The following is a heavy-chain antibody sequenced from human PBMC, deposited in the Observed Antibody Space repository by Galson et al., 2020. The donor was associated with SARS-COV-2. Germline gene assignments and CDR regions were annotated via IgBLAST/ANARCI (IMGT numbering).Heavy chain of an antibody. CDR1: GFTFDDYA. V-gene: IGHV3-9*01. CDR2: ISWNSGSI. D-gene: IGHD6-19*01. CDR3: AKDLSSGADSGWEGDY. J-gene: IGHJ4*02. Sequence: SLKISCAASGFTFDDYAMHWVRQAPGKGLEWVSGISWNSGSIGYADSVKGRFTISRDNAKNSLYLQMNSLRAEDTALYYCAKDLSSGADSGWEGDYWGQGTLVTVSS.